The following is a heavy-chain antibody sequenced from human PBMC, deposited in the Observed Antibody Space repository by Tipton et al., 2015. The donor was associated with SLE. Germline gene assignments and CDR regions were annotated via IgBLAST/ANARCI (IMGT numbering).Heavy chain of an antibody. J-gene: IGHJ4*02. V-gene: IGHV3-66*01. D-gene: IGHD3-10*01. Sequence: SLRLSCVASGFTVSDIYMSWVRQAPGKGLEWVSLINSDATTYYADSVKGRFTISRDSSKNILSLQMNSLTVEDTAVYHCATRGYWGRGTLVTVSS. CDR3: ATRGY. CDR1: GFTVSDIY. CDR2: INSDATT.